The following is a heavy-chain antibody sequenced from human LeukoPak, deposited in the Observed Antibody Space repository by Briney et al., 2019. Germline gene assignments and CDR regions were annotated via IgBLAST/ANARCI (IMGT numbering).Heavy chain of an antibody. J-gene: IGHJ4*02. CDR3: ARDLRGSIVRYFDY. CDR1: GFTFSNYW. Sequence: GGSLRLSCAASGFTFSNYWMNWVRQAPGKGLEWVANIKQDGSEKYYVDSVKGRFTISRDNAKNSLYLQMNSLRAEDTAVYYCARDLRGSIVRYFDYWGQGTLVTVSS. V-gene: IGHV3-7*01. D-gene: IGHD3-9*01. CDR2: IKQDGSEK.